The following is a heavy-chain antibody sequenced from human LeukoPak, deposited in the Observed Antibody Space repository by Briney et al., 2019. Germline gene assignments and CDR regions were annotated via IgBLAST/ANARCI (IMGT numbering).Heavy chain of an antibody. CDR1: GYTLTELS. CDR2: FDPEDGET. D-gene: IGHD2-21*02. J-gene: IGHJ4*02. V-gene: IGHV1-24*01. Sequence: ASVKVSCKVSGYTLTELSMHWVRQAPGKGLEWMGGFDPEDGETMYAQKFQGRVTMTEDTSTDTAYMELSSLRSEDTAVYYCATAAAYCGGDCYAPLDYWGQGTLVTVSS. CDR3: ATAAAYCGGDCYAPLDY.